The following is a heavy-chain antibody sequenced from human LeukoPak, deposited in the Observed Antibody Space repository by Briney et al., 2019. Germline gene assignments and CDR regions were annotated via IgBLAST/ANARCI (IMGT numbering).Heavy chain of an antibody. Sequence: GGSLRLSCAASGFGFSTYWMNWVRQAPGKGLEWVAVIWYDGSNKYYADSVKGRFTISRDNSKNTLYLQMNSLRAEDTAVYYCARAHSAHFDYWGQGTLVTVSS. V-gene: IGHV3-33*08. J-gene: IGHJ4*02. CDR2: IWYDGSNK. CDR3: ARAHSAHFDY. D-gene: IGHD6-13*01. CDR1: GFGFSTYW.